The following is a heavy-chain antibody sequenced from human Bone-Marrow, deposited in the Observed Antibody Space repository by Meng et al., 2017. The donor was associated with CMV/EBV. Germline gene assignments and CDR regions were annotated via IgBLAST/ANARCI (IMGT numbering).Heavy chain of an antibody. Sequence: GESLKISCAASGFTFSSYAMHWVRQAPGKGLEWVAVISYDGSNKYYADSVKGRFTISRDNSKNTLYLQMKSLGAEDTAVYHCAREYRSPDSHVEFDYWGQGTLVTVSS. D-gene: IGHD6-13*01. CDR1: GFTFSSYA. V-gene: IGHV3-30*04. CDR2: ISYDGSNK. J-gene: IGHJ4*02. CDR3: AREYRSPDSHVEFDY.